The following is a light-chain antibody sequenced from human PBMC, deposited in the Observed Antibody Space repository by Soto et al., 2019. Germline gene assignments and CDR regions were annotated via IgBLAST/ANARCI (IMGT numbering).Light chain of an antibody. J-gene: IGKJ1*01. V-gene: IGKV3-15*01. CDR2: GAS. CDR3: QEYSTWPRT. CDR1: QSVNSN. Sequence: ETVMTQSPATLSVSPGERATLSCRASQSVNSNLAWYQQKLGQAPRLLIYGASTRATGIPDRFSGSGSGTEFILTITSLQSEDFAVYYCQEYSTWPRTFGQGTKVEIK.